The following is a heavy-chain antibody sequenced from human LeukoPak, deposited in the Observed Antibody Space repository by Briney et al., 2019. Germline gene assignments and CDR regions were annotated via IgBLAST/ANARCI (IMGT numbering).Heavy chain of an antibody. CDR1: GGPISNYY. J-gene: IGHJ4*02. CDR3: ARSWQEEGTFDY. V-gene: IGHV4-59*13. CDR2: IYYNGRT. Sequence: KPSETLSLPCTVSGGPISNYYWIWIRHPPGKRLEWIGYIYYNGRTIYNPSLKSRVTMPVDTPQSQFSLDLGSVTAADTAVYYCARSWQEEGTFDYWGQGTLVTVSS. D-gene: IGHD1-1*01.